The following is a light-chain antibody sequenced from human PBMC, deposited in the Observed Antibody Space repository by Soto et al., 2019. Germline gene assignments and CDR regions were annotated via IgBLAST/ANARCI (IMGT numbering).Light chain of an antibody. CDR1: QSFSSSY. Sequence: EIVLTQSPGTLSLSPGERATLSCRASQSFSSSYLAWYQQKPGQAPRLLIYGASSRATGIPDRFSGSGSGTDFTLNISRLEPEDFAVYYWQQYGSSPYTFGQGTKLEIK. CDR3: QQYGSSPYT. J-gene: IGKJ2*01. CDR2: GAS. V-gene: IGKV3-20*01.